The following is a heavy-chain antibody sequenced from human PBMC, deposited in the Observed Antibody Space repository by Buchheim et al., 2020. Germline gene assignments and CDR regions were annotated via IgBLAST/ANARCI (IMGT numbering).Heavy chain of an antibody. V-gene: IGHV3-23*01. J-gene: IGHJ4*02. Sequence: EVQLLESGGGLVQPGGSLRLSCAASGFTFRSYAMSWVRQAPGKGLQWVSAISGSGGDTYYGNSVKGRFTVSRDNSKNTLYLQMNSLRAEDTAVYYCAKALDLWPPVTAIPFLFDYWGQGTL. D-gene: IGHD2-21*02. CDR2: ISGSGGDT. CDR1: GFTFRSYA. CDR3: AKALDLWPPVTAIPFLFDY.